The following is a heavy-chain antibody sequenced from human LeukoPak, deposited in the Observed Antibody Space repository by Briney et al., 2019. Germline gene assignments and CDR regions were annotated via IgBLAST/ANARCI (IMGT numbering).Heavy chain of an antibody. V-gene: IGHV4-4*07. CDR3: ARETGGYQLLSHYYYYGMDV. J-gene: IGHJ6*02. CDR1: GGSISSYY. D-gene: IGHD2-2*01. Sequence: SEALSLTCTVSGGSISSYYWSWIRQPAGKGLEWIGRIYTSGSTNYNPSLKSRVTMSVDTSKNQFSLKLSSVTAADTAVYYCARETGGYQLLSHYYYYGMDVWGQGTTVTVSS. CDR2: IYTSGST.